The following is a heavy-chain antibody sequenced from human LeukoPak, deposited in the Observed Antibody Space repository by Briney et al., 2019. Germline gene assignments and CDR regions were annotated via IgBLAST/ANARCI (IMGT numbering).Heavy chain of an antibody. V-gene: IGHV4-34*01. CDR1: GGSFSGYY. J-gene: IGHJ4*02. D-gene: IGHD3-10*01. CDR2: INHSGST. CDR3: ARGYYYGSGSYGY. Sequence: SETLSLTCAVYGGSFSGYYWSWIRQPPGKGLEWIGEINHSGSTNYNPSLKSRVPISVDTSKNQFSLKLSSVTAADTAVYYCARGYYYGSGSYGYWGQGTLVTVSS.